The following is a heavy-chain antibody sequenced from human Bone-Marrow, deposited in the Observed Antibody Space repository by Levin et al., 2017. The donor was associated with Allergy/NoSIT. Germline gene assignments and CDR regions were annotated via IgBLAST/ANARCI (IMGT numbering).Heavy chain of an antibody. Sequence: GESLKISCAASGFTFSSYWMSWVRQAPGKGLEWVANIKQDGSEKYYVDSVKGRFTISRDNAKNSLYLQMNSLRAEDTAVYYCARGSTGWVYYYYGMDVWGQGTTVTVSS. CDR2: IKQDGSEK. CDR3: ARGSTGWVYYYYGMDV. D-gene: IGHD4-17*01. J-gene: IGHJ6*02. CDR1: GFTFSSYW. V-gene: IGHV3-7*01.